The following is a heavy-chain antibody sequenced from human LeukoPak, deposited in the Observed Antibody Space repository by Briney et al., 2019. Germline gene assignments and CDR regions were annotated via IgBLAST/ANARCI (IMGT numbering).Heavy chain of an antibody. V-gene: IGHV3-48*01. CDR3: ARVLRRYFDY. D-gene: IGHD3-9*01. Sequence: GGSLRLSCAASGFTVSSNYMSWVRQAPGKGLEWVSYISSSSSTIYYADSVKGRFTISRDNAKNSLYLQINSLRAEDTAVYYCARVLRRYFDYWGQGTLVTVSS. CDR2: ISSSSSTI. CDR1: GFTVSSNY. J-gene: IGHJ4*02.